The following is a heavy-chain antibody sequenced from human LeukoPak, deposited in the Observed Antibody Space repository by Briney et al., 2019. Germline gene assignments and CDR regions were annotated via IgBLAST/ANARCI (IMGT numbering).Heavy chain of an antibody. V-gene: IGHV3-23*01. CDR3: AKRVTVTTKYFDS. D-gene: IGHD4-17*01. Sequence: GGSLRLSCAASGFIFSAYAMSWVRQAPGQGLEWISVIGTGGETHYAVSVRGRFTISRSNFKNTLYLQMNSLRAEDTAVYYCAKRVTVTTKYFDSWGQGTLVTVSS. CDR1: GFIFSAYA. CDR2: IGTGGET. J-gene: IGHJ4*02.